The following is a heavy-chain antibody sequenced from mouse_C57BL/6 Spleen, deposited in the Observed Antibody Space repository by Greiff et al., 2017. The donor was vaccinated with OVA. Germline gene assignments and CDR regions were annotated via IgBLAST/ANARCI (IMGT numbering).Heavy chain of an antibody. J-gene: IGHJ1*03. Sequence: VQLQQPGAELVKPGASVKLSCKASGYTFTSYWMHWVKQRPGQGLEWIGRIDPEDGDTESAPKFQGKATTTADTSPNTAYLQRSSLTSEDTAVYYCTRDDGYYGYFDVWGTGTTVTVSS. V-gene: IGHV14-1*01. CDR1: GYTFTSYW. CDR3: TRDDGYYGYFDV. D-gene: IGHD2-3*01. CDR2: IDPEDGDT.